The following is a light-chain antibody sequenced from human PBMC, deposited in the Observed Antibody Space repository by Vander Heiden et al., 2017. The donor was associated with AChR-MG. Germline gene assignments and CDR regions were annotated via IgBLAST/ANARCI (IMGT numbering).Light chain of an antibody. CDR3: QQRSNWPYT. J-gene: IGKJ2*01. V-gene: IGKV3-11*01. CDR1: QSLSSD. Sequence: EIVLKQSPATLSLYPGERATRSCRASQSLSSDLAWYQQKPGQAPRLLIYDASNRATGIPARFSGSGSGTDFTLTISSLEPEDFAVYYCQQRSNWPYTFGQGTKLEI. CDR2: DAS.